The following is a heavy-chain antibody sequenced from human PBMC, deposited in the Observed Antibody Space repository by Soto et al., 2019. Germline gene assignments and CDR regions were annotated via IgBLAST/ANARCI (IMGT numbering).Heavy chain of an antibody. CDR3: AKGAVAGTPTSYYYYGMDV. J-gene: IGHJ6*02. CDR2: IIPIFGKV. Sequence: QVQLLQSGAEVKKPGSSVRVSCEASGGTFRTYAISWVRQAPGQGLEWMGEIIPIFGKVNYAQKFQGRVTIPADXSXTXVXXDLRSLTSEDTAVYYCAKGAVAGTPTSYYYYGMDVWGQGTTVTVS. D-gene: IGHD6-19*01. V-gene: IGHV1-69*12. CDR1: GGTFRTYA.